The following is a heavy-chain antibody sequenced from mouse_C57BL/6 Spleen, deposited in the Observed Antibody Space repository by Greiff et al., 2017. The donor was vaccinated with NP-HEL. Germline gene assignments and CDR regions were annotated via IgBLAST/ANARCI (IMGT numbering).Heavy chain of an antibody. J-gene: IGHJ2*01. CDR1: GYTFTSYW. V-gene: IGHV1-64*01. Sequence: QVQLQQPGAELVKPGASVKLSCKASGYTFTSYWMHWVKQRPGQGLEWIGMIHPNSGSTNYNEKFKSKATLTVDESSSTAYMQLSSLTSEDSAVYYCASSTMVTTGDYWGQGTTLTVSS. D-gene: IGHD2-2*01. CDR3: ASSTMVTTGDY. CDR2: IHPNSGST.